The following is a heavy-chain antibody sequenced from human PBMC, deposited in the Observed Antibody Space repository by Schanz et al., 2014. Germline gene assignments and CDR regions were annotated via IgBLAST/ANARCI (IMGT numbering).Heavy chain of an antibody. CDR3: AKAEYDILTDSYSRLDP. J-gene: IGHJ5*02. D-gene: IGHD3-9*01. CDR1: GYTFPTYA. V-gene: IGHV1-18*01. CDR2: ISVYTGNT. Sequence: QVQLVQSGAEVKKPGASVRVSCKASGYTFPTYAMSWVRQAPGQGLEWVGWISVYTGNTKYGQKVQGRVTMTADTSTNTAYMELRSLRSDDTAVYYCAKAEYDILTDSYSRLDPWGQGTLVTVSS.